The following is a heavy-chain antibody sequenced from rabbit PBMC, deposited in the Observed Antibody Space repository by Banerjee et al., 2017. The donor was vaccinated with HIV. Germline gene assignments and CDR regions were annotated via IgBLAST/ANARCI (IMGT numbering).Heavy chain of an antibody. CDR3: ARDGVYTGPDYDL. J-gene: IGHJ6*01. Sequence: QEQLVESGGGLVQPGGSLKLSCKASGFDFSTYGVSWVRQAPGKGLEWIACINTSSGNTVYANWAKGRLTISKTSSTTVTLQMTSLTAADTATYFCARDGVYTGPDYDLWGPGTLVTVS. CDR1: GFDFSTYG. V-gene: IGHV1S45*01. CDR2: INTSSGNT. D-gene: IGHD4-2*01.